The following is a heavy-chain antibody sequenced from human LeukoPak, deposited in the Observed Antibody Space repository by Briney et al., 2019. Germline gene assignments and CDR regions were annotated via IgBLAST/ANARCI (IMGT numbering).Heavy chain of an antibody. CDR3: ARGDFDY. V-gene: IGHV3-48*01. J-gene: IGHJ4*02. CDR1: GFTVSSNY. Sequence: GGSLRLSCAASGFTVSSNYMSWVRQAPGKGLEWISYISTSSSTIYYADSVKGRFTISRDDAKNSLYLQMNDLRAEDTAVYYCARGDFDYWGQGTLVTVS. CDR2: ISTSSSTI.